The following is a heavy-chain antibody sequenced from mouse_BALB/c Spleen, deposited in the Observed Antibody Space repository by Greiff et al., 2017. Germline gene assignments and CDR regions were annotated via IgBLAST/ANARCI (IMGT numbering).Heavy chain of an antibody. Sequence: EVQLQQSGPELVKPGASMKLSCTASGYSFTGYTMDWVQQSHGKNLEWIGLINPYNGGTSYNQKFKGKATLTVDKSASTAYMELLSLTSEDSAVYYCAKGGHYGYDGYAMDYWGQGTSVTVSS. V-gene: IGHV1-18*01. CDR3: AKGGHYGYDGYAMDY. CDR2: INPYNGGT. J-gene: IGHJ4*01. CDR1: GYSFTGYT. D-gene: IGHD2-2*01.